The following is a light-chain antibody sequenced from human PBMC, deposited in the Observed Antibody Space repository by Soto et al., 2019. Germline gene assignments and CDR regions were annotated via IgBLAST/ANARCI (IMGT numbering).Light chain of an antibody. Sequence: EIVLTQSPGTLSESPGERGTLSCRASQSLNSFYLAWYQQKPGQAPRLLIYGSSNRATGIPDRFSGSGSGTDFTLTISRLDPEDFALHYCQQYDISPRTFGQGTKVEVK. V-gene: IGKV3-20*01. CDR3: QQYDISPRT. J-gene: IGKJ1*01. CDR2: GSS. CDR1: QSLNSFY.